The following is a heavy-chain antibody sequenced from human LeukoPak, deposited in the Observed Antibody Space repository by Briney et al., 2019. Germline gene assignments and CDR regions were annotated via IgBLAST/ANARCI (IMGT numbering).Heavy chain of an antibody. J-gene: IGHJ6*04. CDR2: ISSSGSTI. D-gene: IGHD3-10*02. Sequence: GGSLRLSCAASGFTFSSYEMNWVRQAPGKGLEWVSYISSSGSTIYYADSVKGRFTISRDNARNSLYLQMNSLRAEDTAVYYCAELGSTMIGGVWGKGTTVTISS. V-gene: IGHV3-48*03. CDR3: AELGSTMIGGV. CDR1: GFTFSSYE.